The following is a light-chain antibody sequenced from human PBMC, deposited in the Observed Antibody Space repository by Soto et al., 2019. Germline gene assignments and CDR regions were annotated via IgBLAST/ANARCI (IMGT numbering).Light chain of an antibody. CDR2: EVS. V-gene: IGLV2-14*01. CDR1: SSDIGGYNY. Sequence: QSALTQPGSVSGSPGQSITISCTGTSSDIGGYNYVSWYQQHPGKAPKLMIYEVSNRPSGVSNRFSGSKSGNTASLTISGLQAEDEADYYCSSYTSSSTLVVFGGGTKVTVL. J-gene: IGLJ2*01. CDR3: SSYTSSSTLVV.